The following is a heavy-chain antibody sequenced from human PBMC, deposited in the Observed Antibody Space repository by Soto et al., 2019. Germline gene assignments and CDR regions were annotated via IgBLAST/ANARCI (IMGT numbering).Heavy chain of an antibody. D-gene: IGHD3-9*01. V-gene: IGHV4-31*03. J-gene: IGHJ4*02. Sequence: TLSLPYTVAGGSISSGGYDCSCNRQHPGKGLEWIGEIYHSGSTYYNPSLKSRVTISVDKSKNQFSLKLSSVTAADTAVYYCARSNILTGYKWYWGQGTLVTVSS. CDR2: IYHSGST. CDR1: GGSISSGGYD. CDR3: ARSNILTGYKWY.